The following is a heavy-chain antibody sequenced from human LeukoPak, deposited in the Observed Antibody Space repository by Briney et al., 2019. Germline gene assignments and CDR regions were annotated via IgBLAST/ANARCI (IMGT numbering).Heavy chain of an antibody. CDR2: SYYSGST. J-gene: IGHJ4*02. CDR3: ARNPASGLYPLEFDY. CDR1: GGFITSYY. V-gene: IGHV4-59*08. Sequence: SDTLSLTSTVSGGFITSYYWSWIRQPPGKGLEWIGYSYYSGSTNYNPSLKSRVTISVDTSKNQFSLKLSSVTAADTAVYYCARNPASGLYPLEFDYWGQGTLVTVSS. D-gene: IGHD6-13*01.